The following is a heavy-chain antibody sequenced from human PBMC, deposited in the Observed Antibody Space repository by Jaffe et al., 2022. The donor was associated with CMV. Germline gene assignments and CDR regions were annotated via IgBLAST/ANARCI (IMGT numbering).Heavy chain of an antibody. V-gene: IGHV1-3*01. CDR1: GYTFTSYA. Sequence: QVQLVQSGAEVKKPGASVKVSCKASGYTFTSYAMHWVRQAPGQRLEWMGWINAGNGNTKYSQKFQGRVTITRDTSASTAYMELSSLRSEDTAVYYCARGGQVTTSQGKHYYYYMDVWGKGTTVTVSS. CDR3: ARGGQVTTSQGKHYYYYMDV. D-gene: IGHD4-17*01. CDR2: INAGNGNT. J-gene: IGHJ6*03.